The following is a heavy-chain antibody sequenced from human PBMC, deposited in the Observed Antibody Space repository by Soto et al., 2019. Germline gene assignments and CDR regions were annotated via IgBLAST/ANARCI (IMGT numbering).Heavy chain of an antibody. J-gene: IGHJ4*02. Sequence: EVQLVESGGGLVKPGGSLRLSCAASGFTFSSYSMNWVRQAPGKGLEWVSSISSSSSYIYYADSVKGRFTISRDNPKNSLYLQMNSLRAEDTAVYYCARVEYSSQADDYWGQGTLVTVSS. D-gene: IGHD6-6*01. CDR3: ARVEYSSQADDY. V-gene: IGHV3-21*01. CDR1: GFTFSSYS. CDR2: ISSSSSYI.